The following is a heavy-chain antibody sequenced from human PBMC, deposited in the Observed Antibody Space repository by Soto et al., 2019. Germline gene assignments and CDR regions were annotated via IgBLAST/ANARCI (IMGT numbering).Heavy chain of an antibody. CDR2: IIPIFGTA. D-gene: IGHD2-2*01. V-gene: IGHV1-69*01. CDR1: GGTFSSYA. J-gene: IGHJ6*02. Sequence: QVQLVQSGAEVKKPGSSVKVSCKASGGTFSSYAISWVRQAPGQGLEWMGGIIPIFGTANYAQKFQGRVTITADESKSKAYLELSSLRSEDTDVYYCARKGLPAAKEYGMDVWGQGTTVTVSS. CDR3: ARKGLPAAKEYGMDV.